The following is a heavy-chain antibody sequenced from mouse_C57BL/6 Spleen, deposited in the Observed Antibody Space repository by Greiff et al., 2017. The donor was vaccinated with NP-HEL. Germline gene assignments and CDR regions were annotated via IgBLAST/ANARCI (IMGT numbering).Heavy chain of an antibody. CDR1: AYTFTSYW. J-gene: IGHJ2*01. D-gene: IGHD1-1*02. V-gene: IGHV1-72*01. CDR2: IDPNSGGT. CDR3: ARGGGGLY. Sequence: QVQLQQPGAGLVKPGASVKLSCKASAYTFTSYWLPGVRQRPGRGLGWIGRIDPNSGGTKYNEKFKSKATLTVDKPSSTAYMQLSSLTSEDSAVYYCARGGGGLYWGQGTTLTVSS.